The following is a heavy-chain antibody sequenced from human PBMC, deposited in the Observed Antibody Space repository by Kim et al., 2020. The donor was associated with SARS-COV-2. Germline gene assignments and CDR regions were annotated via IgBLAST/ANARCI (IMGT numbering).Heavy chain of an antibody. J-gene: IGHJ4*02. V-gene: IGHV1-18*01. Sequence: NHAQKLQGRVTMTTDTSTSTAYMELRSLRSDDTAVYYCARAVEMATMDDYWGQGTLVTVSS. D-gene: IGHD5-12*01. CDR3: ARAVEMATMDDY.